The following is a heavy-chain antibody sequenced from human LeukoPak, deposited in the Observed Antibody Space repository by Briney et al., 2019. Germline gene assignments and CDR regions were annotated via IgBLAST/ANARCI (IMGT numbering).Heavy chain of an antibody. J-gene: IGHJ4*02. CDR1: GGTFSSYA. V-gene: IGHV1-69*06. D-gene: IGHD2-15*01. Sequence: GASVKVSCKASGGTFSSYAISWVRQAPGQGLEWMGGIIPIFGTANYAQKFQGRVTITADKSTSTAYMELSSLRSEDTAVYYCARGQCSGGSCYYNIDYWGQGTLVTVSS. CDR3: ARGQCSGGSCYYNIDY. CDR2: IIPIFGTA.